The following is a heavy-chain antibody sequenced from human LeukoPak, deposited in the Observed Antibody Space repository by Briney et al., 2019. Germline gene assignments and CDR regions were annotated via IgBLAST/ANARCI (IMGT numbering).Heavy chain of an antibody. CDR3: ARLSGSYYRTHDY. V-gene: IGHV1-69*04. CDR1: GGTFSSYA. Sequence: SVKVSCKASGGTFSSYAISWVRQAPGQGLEWMGRIIPILGIANYAQKFQGRVTITADKSTSTAYMELSSLRSEDTAVYYCARLSGSYYRTHDYWGQGTLVTVSS. CDR2: IIPILGIA. J-gene: IGHJ4*02. D-gene: IGHD1-26*01.